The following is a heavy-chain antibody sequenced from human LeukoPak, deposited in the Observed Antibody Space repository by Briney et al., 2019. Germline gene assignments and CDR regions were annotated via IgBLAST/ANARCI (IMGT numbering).Heavy chain of an antibody. CDR2: INHSGST. CDR3: ARLDSGWYWTSSLYYFDY. Sequence: PSETLSLTCAVYGGSFSGYYWSWIRQPPGKGLEWIGEINHSGSTNYNPSLKSRVTISVDTSKNQFSLKLSSVTAADTAVYYCARLDSGWYWTSSLYYFDYWGQGTLVTVSS. D-gene: IGHD6-19*01. V-gene: IGHV4-34*01. J-gene: IGHJ4*02. CDR1: GGSFSGYY.